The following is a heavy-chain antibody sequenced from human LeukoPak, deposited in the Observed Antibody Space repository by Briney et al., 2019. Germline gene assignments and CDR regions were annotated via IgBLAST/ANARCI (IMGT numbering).Heavy chain of an antibody. CDR3: ARDCSSTSCYPH. D-gene: IGHD2-2*01. Sequence: SVKVSCKASGGTFSSYAISWVRQAPGQGLEWMGRIIPILGIANYAQKFQGRVTITTDESTSTAYMELSSLRSEDTAVYYCARDCSSTSCYPHWGQGTLVTVSS. CDR1: GGTFSSYA. V-gene: IGHV1-69*04. J-gene: IGHJ4*02. CDR2: IIPILGIA.